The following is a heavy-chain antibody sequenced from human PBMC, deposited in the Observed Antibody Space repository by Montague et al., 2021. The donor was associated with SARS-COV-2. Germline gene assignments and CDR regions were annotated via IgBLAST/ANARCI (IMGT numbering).Heavy chain of an antibody. CDR2: IYASGST. CDR3: VRAGGNWYYFGY. D-gene: IGHD3-16*01. V-gene: IGHV4-4*07. CDR1: GVSITSYC. J-gene: IGHJ4*02. Sequence: SETLSLTCSISGVSITSYCWSWVRQPPGKGLEWICHIYASGSTNNSPSLKIRVRLSIDNPKNQFSLKLESLTAAGTAAYYCVRAGGNWYYFGYWGQGALVNGPS.